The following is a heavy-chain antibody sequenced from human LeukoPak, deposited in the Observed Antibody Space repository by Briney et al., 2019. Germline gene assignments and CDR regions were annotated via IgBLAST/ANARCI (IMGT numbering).Heavy chain of an antibody. CDR3: ARDGEYCSGGSCYFKDDYYYYMDV. J-gene: IGHJ6*03. CDR1: GGSITRSYY. D-gene: IGHD2-15*01. Sequence: SETLSLTCIVSGGSITRSYYWGWIRQPPGKGLEWIGSIYYSGSTNYNPSLKSRVTISVDTSKNQFSLKLSSVTAADTAVYYCARDGEYCSGGSCYFKDDYYYYMDVWGKGTTVTVSS. CDR2: IYYSGST. V-gene: IGHV4-59*01.